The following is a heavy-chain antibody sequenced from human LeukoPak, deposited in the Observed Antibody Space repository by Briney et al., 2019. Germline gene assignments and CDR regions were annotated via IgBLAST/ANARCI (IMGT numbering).Heavy chain of an antibody. CDR1: GGSVSSSDYY. V-gene: IGHV4-39*01. CDR2: MSSGGTT. Sequence: SETLSLTCVVSGGSVSSSDYYWGWIRRPPGKGLKWIGSMSSGGTTNDSPSLKSRVTISVDTSRNQFSLKLSSVTAADTAVYYCARQFGYTSASDGFDIWGQGTMVTVSS. J-gene: IGHJ3*02. D-gene: IGHD6-19*01. CDR3: ARQFGYTSASDGFDI.